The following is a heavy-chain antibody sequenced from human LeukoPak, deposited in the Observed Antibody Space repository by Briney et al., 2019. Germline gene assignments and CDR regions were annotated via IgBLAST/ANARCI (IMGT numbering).Heavy chain of an antibody. V-gene: IGHV3-23*01. Sequence: GGSLRLSCAASGFTFSSYAMSWVRQAPGKGLEWVSAISGSGGSTYYADSVKGRFTISRDNSRNTLYLQMSSLRAEDTAVYYCAKEVGILEQPYYYYYMDVWGKGTTVTVSS. CDR1: GFTFSSYA. CDR2: ISGSGGST. CDR3: AKEVGILEQPYYYYYMDV. D-gene: IGHD1-26*01. J-gene: IGHJ6*03.